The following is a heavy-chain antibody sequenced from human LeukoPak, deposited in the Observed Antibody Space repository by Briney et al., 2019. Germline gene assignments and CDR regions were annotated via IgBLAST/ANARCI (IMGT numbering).Heavy chain of an antibody. V-gene: IGHV3-23*01. J-gene: IGHJ4*02. D-gene: IGHD3-10*01. Sequence: PGGSLRLSCAGSGFTFSSHGMSWVRQAPGKGLEWVSCIRGSGTSTYYADSVKGRFTISRDNSKNTLYLQMNSLRAEDTAVYYCAKVTYGSGTYGAFDYWGQGTLVTVSS. CDR3: AKVTYGSGTYGAFDY. CDR1: GFTFSSHG. CDR2: IRGSGTST.